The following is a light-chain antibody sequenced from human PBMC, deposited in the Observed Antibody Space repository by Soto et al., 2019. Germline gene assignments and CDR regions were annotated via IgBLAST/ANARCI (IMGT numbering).Light chain of an antibody. CDR1: QSVSNN. Sequence: EIVMTQSPATLSVSPGERATLSCRASQSVSNNLAWYQQKPGQGPRLLIYGASTRATGIPGRFSGSGSGTEFTLTISSLQSEDFAFYYCQQYDNWPPWTFGQGTKVEVK. CDR2: GAS. V-gene: IGKV3-15*01. J-gene: IGKJ1*01. CDR3: QQYDNWPPWT.